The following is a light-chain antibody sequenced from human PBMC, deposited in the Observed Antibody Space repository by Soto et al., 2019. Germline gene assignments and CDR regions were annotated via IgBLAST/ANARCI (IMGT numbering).Light chain of an antibody. Sequence: EMLLTSSQATRFGSQGKRATLSCRAIQSVSATLAWNQQKPGQAPRLLIYGASTRATGIPARFSGSGSGTEFTLTISSLQSEDFAVYYCQQYNNWPPWTFGQGTKVEIK. CDR1: QSVSAT. J-gene: IGKJ1*01. CDR2: GAS. CDR3: QQYNNWPPWT. V-gene: IGKV3-15*01.